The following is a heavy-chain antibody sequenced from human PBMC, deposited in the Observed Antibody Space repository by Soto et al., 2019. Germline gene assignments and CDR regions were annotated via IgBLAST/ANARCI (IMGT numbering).Heavy chain of an antibody. CDR3: ARDSLPNWNRYYFDY. CDR1: GGTFSSYT. V-gene: IGHV1-69*13. D-gene: IGHD1-1*01. Sequence: ASVKVSCKASGGTFSSYTFSWVRQAPGQGLEWMGGIIPIFATTNYAQKFQGRVTITADESTSTAYMALSSLRSEDTAVYYCARDSLPNWNRYYFDYWGQGTLVTVSS. J-gene: IGHJ4*02. CDR2: IIPIFATT.